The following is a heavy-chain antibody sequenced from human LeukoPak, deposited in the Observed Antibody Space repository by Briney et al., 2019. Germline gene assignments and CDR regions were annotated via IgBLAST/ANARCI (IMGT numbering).Heavy chain of an antibody. CDR1: GGSISSSSYH. V-gene: IGHV4-39*07. CDR2: IYYSGST. Sequence: SETLSLTCTVSGGSISSSSYHWGWIRQPPGKGLEWIGSIYYSGSTYYNPSLKSRVTISVDTSKNQFSLKLSSVTAADTAVYYCARDLLLWSSGRYFDYWGQGTLVTVSS. CDR3: ARDLLLWSSGRYFDY. J-gene: IGHJ4*02. D-gene: IGHD5-18*01.